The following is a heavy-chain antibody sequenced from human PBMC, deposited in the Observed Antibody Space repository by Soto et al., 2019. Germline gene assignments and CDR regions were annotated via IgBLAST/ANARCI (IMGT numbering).Heavy chain of an antibody. D-gene: IGHD3-3*01. Sequence: PGGPLRLSCAASGFTFSSFAMQWVRQAPGKGLEWVTTITHDGRNEYYADSVEGRFTISRDNSKNTLYLQINSLRAEDTAVYYCARDSGRFLEWLLQEYYYYGMDVWGQGTTVTVSS. J-gene: IGHJ6*02. CDR2: ITHDGRNE. CDR1: GFTFSSFA. V-gene: IGHV3-30*04. CDR3: ARDSGRFLEWLLQEYYYYGMDV.